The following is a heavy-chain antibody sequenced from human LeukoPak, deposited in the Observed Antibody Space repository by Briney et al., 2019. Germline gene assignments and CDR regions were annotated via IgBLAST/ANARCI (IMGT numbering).Heavy chain of an antibody. CDR1: GFTFGTYA. CDR2: MSGSGGRT. D-gene: IGHD6-6*01. Sequence: GGSLRLSWAASGFTFGTYAMSWVRQAPGKGLEWVSGMSGSGGRTKYADSVKGRFTISRDDSKNTLYLQMNSLRAEDTAVYYCAKDGYSSSLNHPGATEFDYWGQGTLVTVSS. V-gene: IGHV3-23*01. CDR3: AKDGYSSSLNHPGATEFDY. J-gene: IGHJ4*02.